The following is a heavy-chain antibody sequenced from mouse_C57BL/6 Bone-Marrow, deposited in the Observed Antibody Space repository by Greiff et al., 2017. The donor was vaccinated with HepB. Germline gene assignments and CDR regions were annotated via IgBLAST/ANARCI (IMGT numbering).Heavy chain of an antibody. J-gene: IGHJ3*01. D-gene: IGHD1-1*01. CDR2: IDPENGDT. CDR1: GFNIKDDY. Sequence: VQLQQPGAELVRPGASVKLSCTASGFNIKDDYMHWVKQRPEQGLEWIGWIDPENGDTEYASKFQGKATITADTSTNTAYLQLSSLTSEDTAVYYCTPYYYGSSYWFAYWGQGTLVTVSA. CDR3: TPYYYGSSYWFAY. V-gene: IGHV14-4*01.